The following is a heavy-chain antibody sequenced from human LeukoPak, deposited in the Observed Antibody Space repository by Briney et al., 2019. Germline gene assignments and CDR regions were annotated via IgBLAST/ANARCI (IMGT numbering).Heavy chain of an antibody. CDR2: IDPSDSYT. Sequence: GESLKISCKGSGYSFTNYWISWVRQMPGKGLEWMGRIDPSDSYTNYSPSFQGHVTISTDKSISTAYLQWSSLKASDTAMYYCARARIAAAGTGIFGYWGQGTLVTVSS. D-gene: IGHD6-13*01. CDR1: GYSFTNYW. CDR3: ARARIAAAGTGIFGY. V-gene: IGHV5-10-1*01. J-gene: IGHJ4*02.